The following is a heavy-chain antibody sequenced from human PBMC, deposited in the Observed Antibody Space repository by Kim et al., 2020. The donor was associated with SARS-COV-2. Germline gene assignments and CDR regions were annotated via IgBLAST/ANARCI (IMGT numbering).Heavy chain of an antibody. Sequence: IYYAGSVKGRFTISRDNAKNTLYLQMNSLRAEDTAVYYCAGGLSPWVDYWGQGTLVTVSS. J-gene: IGHJ4*02. D-gene: IGHD1-26*01. CDR3: AGGLSPWVDY. CDR2: I. V-gene: IGHV3-21*01.